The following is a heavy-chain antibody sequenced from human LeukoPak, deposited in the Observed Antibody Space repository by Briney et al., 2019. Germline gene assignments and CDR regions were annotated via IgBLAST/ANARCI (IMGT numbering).Heavy chain of an antibody. J-gene: IGHJ4*02. CDR1: GFTFSSYA. CDR2: ISYDGSNK. CDR3: ARDLGYSYGFIDY. Sequence: GGSLRLSCAASGFTFSSYAMHWVRQAPGKGLEWVAVISYDGSNKYYADSVKGRFTISRDNSKNTLYLQMNSLRAEDTAVYYCARDLGYSYGFIDYWGQRTLVTVSS. D-gene: IGHD5-18*01. V-gene: IGHV3-30-3*01.